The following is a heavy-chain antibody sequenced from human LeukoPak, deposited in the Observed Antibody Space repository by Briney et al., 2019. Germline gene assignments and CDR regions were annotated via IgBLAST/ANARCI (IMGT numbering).Heavy chain of an antibody. D-gene: IGHD3-22*01. CDR2: ISSKGGST. CDR3: ARGYDSSGYYYGLPAEYFQH. V-gene: IGHV3-64*01. Sequence: GGSLRLSCAASGFTLSSYAMHWVRQAPGKGLEYVSAISSKGGSTYYANSVKGRFTISRDNSRNTLYLQMGSLRAEDMAVYYCARGYDSSGYYYGLPAEYFQHWGQGTLVTVSS. J-gene: IGHJ1*01. CDR1: GFTLSSYA.